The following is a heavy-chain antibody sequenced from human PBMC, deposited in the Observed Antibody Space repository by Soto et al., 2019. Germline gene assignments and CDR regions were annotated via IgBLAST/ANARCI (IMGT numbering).Heavy chain of an antibody. CDR2: ISNTGTT. CDR1: GGSIITTDYY. D-gene: IGHD5-18*01. CDR3: GRHRRNGRTLMVTGWFDP. V-gene: IGHV4-39*01. Sequence: QLQLQESGPGLVKPSETLSLTCSVSGGSIITTDYYWAWIRQPPGRELQWLGRISNTGTTFYNPSLKSRVTISVDPSKSQFSLRPTSVTASDTAVYYCGRHRRNGRTLMVTGWFDPWGQGTLVNVSS. J-gene: IGHJ5*02.